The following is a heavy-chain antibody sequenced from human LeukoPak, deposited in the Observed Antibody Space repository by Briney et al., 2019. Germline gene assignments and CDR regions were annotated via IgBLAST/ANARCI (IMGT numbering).Heavy chain of an antibody. CDR3: ARGGVVAKYNWFDP. CDR2: ISSNGGST. D-gene: IGHD2-15*01. Sequence: PGGSLRLSCAASGFTFSSYAMHWVRQAPGKGLEYVSAISSNGGSTYYANSVKGRFTISRDNSKNTLYLQMGSLRAEDMAVYYCARGGVVAKYNWFDPWGQGTLVTVSS. J-gene: IGHJ5*02. V-gene: IGHV3-64*01. CDR1: GFTFSSYA.